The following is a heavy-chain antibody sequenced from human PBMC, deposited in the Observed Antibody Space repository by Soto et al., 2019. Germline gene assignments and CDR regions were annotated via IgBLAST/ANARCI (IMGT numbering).Heavy chain of an antibody. CDR1: GFTFSDHW. V-gene: IGHV3-74*01. Sequence: EVQLVESGGGVVQPGGSLRLSCAASGFTFSDHWMHWVRQVPGKGLVWVARINSDGSTTTYADSVKGRFTISRANARNTLYLHMDSLRARDTALYYCARGYSSGPDYWGQGTLVTVSS. J-gene: IGHJ4*02. D-gene: IGHD6-19*01. CDR2: INSDGSTT. CDR3: ARGYSSGPDY.